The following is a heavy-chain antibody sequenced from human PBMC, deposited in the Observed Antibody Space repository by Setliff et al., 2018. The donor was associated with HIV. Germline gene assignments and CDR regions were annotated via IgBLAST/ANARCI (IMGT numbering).Heavy chain of an antibody. CDR1: NDSISSGGYY. CDR2: INHSGST. D-gene: IGHD2-21*02. Sequence: SETLSLTCTVSNDSISSGGYYWSWIRQPPGKGLEWIGEINHSGSTNYNPSLKSRVTLSVKTSKNQFSLKLNSVTAADTAVYYCARTAMVTAIYYYYYYMDVWGKGTTVTVSS. V-gene: IGHV4-61*08. CDR3: ARTAMVTAIYYYYYYMDV. J-gene: IGHJ6*03.